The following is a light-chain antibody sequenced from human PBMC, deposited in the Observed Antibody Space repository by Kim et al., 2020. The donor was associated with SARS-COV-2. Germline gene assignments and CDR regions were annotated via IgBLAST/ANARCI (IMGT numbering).Light chain of an antibody. CDR3: QVWDSSSDHVV. CDR1: NIRSKR. V-gene: IGLV3-21*04. J-gene: IGLJ2*01. Sequence: APRKKAKTNCGANNIRSKRVHWEQQKPGQAPVLVIFYDSDRPSWIPKRFSCSNSGNTATLTIRRVEAGDEADYYCQVWDSSSDHVVFGGGTQLTVL. CDR2: YDS.